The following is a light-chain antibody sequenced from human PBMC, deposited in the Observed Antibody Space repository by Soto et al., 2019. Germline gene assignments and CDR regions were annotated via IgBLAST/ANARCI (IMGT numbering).Light chain of an antibody. V-gene: IGKV1-39*01. Sequence: DIQMTQSPSSLSASVGDRVTITCRASQSINSYLNWYQQKPGKAPKLLIYAAASLQSEVPSRFSGSGSGTDFALTISSLQPEDFATYYCQESYSTPGTFGGGTKVDIK. J-gene: IGKJ4*01. CDR2: AAA. CDR1: QSINSY. CDR3: QESYSTPGT.